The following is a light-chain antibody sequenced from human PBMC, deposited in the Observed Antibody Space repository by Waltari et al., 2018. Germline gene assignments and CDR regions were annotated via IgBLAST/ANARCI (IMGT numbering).Light chain of an antibody. CDR2: EVS. J-gene: IGLJ3*02. CDR1: CSAVPNS. V-gene: IGLV2-8*01. Sequence: QSALTQPPSASGSPGQPVTISCTEPCSAVPNSVSWYQQHPGKAPKLLIYEVSRRPSGVPERFSGSQSGNTASLTVSRLQGEDEADYYCSSYVGADDLVFGGGTRLAVI. CDR3: SSYVGADDLV.